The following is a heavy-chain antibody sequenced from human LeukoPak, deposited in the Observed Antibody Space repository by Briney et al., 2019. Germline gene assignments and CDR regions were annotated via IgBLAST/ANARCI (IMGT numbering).Heavy chain of an antibody. CDR3: ARGKTPAVTTPFDH. CDR2: INSDGSST. J-gene: IGHJ4*02. V-gene: IGHV3-74*01. D-gene: IGHD4-17*01. CDR1: GFTFISYW. Sequence: GGSLRLSCAASGFTFISYWMHWVRQGQGKGLVWVSRINSDGSSTSYADSVKGRFTISRDNAKNTLYLQMNSLRAEDTAVYYCARGKTPAVTTPFDHWGQGTLVTVSS.